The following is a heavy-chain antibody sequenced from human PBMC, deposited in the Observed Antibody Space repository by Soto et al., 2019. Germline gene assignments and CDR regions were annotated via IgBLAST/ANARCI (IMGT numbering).Heavy chain of an antibody. CDR1: GFSFSSYG. J-gene: IGHJ6*02. V-gene: IGHV3-30-3*01. Sequence: QVQLVESGGGVGQPGRSLRVSCAASGFSFSSYGMHWVRQAPGKGLEWVALISYDGDNKYYADSVKGRFTISRDNSKNTLYLQMDSLRPEDTALYHCARVSKGSGNYDYYYYGLDVWGQGITVTVSS. D-gene: IGHD3-10*01. CDR3: ARVSKGSGNYDYYYYGLDV. CDR2: ISYDGDNK.